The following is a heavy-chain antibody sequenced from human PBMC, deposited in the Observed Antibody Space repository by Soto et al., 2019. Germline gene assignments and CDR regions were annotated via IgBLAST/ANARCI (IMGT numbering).Heavy chain of an antibody. V-gene: IGHV1-69*12. D-gene: IGHD2-15*01. CDR3: TRLVVVSGSLYHYGMDV. J-gene: IGHJ6*02. Sequence: QIQLMQSGAEVKKPGSSVKVSCKASGGTFSSYVISWVRQAPGQGLEWMVGIIPMVGTANYAQKFQGRVRITADESTRTGYMELSSLRSEDTGVYYCTRLVVVSGSLYHYGMDVWGQGTTVTVSS. CDR2: IIPMVGTA. CDR1: GGTFSSYV.